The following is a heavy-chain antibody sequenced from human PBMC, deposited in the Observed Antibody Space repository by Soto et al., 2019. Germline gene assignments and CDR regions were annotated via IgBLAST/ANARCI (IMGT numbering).Heavy chain of an antibody. J-gene: IGHJ4*02. D-gene: IGHD1-20*01. CDR1: GYTFTSYA. Sequence: QVQVVQSGAEEKKPGASVKVSCKASGYTFTSYAIHWVRHAPGQRLEWMGWINAGNGNTKYSQTVQGTVTITRDAVASTASMDLSTLSSGDTALYYSAVGITLPTPRGYWGQGTLVTVSS. CDR3: AVGITLPTPRGY. CDR2: INAGNGNT. V-gene: IGHV1-3*05.